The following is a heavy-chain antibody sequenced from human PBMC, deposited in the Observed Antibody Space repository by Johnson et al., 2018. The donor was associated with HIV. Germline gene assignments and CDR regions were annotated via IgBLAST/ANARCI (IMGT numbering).Heavy chain of an antibody. J-gene: IGHJ3*02. V-gene: IGHV3-23*04. CDR1: GFTFSTYA. D-gene: IGHD1-26*01. CDR2: IGGSGGTT. Sequence: EVQLVESGGGLVQAGGSLRLSCAASGFTFSTYAMTWVRQAPGRGLEWVSTIGGSGGTTYYADSVKGRFTISRDSSKNTVYLHMDSLRVGDTAMYYCAKYGGGGTYFSAFDIWGQGTKVIVSS. CDR3: AKYGGGGTYFSAFDI.